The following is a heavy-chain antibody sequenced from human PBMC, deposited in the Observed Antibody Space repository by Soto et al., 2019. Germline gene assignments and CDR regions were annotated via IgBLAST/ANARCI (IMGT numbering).Heavy chain of an antibody. D-gene: IGHD6-6*01. V-gene: IGHV3-30*18. CDR2: ISYDGSNK. Sequence: QVQLVESGGGVVQPGRSLRLSCAASGFTFSSYGMHWVRQAPGKGLEWVAVISYDGSNKYYADSVKGRFTISRDNSKNTVDLQMNSRRAEDTAVYYCAKDGGYSSSSRGCIVYWGQGTLVTVSS. J-gene: IGHJ4*02. CDR3: AKDGGYSSSSRGCIVY. CDR1: GFTFSSYG.